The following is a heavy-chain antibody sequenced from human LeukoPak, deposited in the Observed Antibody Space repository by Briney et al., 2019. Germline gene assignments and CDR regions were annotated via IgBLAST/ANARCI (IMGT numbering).Heavy chain of an antibody. CDR2: IYHSGST. Sequence: PSGTLSLTCSVSGGSISSNMWWSWVRQTPGKGLEWIGEIYHSGSTNYNPSLKSRVTITLDKSKNQFSLKLSSVTGADTGVYYCARDSSIVGTTGAFDIWGQGTMVIVPS. D-gene: IGHD1-26*01. V-gene: IGHV4-4*02. CDR3: ARDSSIVGTTGAFDI. CDR1: GGSISSNMW. J-gene: IGHJ3*02.